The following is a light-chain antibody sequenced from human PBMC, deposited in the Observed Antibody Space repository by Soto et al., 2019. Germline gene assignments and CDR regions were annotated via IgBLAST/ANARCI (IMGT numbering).Light chain of an antibody. Sequence: DSQLTQAPSFLSASVGDRVTITCRASQGISSYLVWYQQKPGKVPKLLIYAASTLQSGVPSRFSGSGSGTEFTLTISSLQPADFATYYCQQLTSYPLTFGAGTKVDIK. CDR2: AAS. CDR1: QGISSY. J-gene: IGKJ4*01. CDR3: QQLTSYPLT. V-gene: IGKV1-9*01.